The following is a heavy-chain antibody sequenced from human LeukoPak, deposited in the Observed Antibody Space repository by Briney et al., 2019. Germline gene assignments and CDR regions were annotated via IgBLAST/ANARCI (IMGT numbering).Heavy chain of an antibody. V-gene: IGHV3-23*01. Sequence: GGSLRLSCAASGFTVSSNYMSWVRQAPGKGLEWASVISGSGGSTDYADSVKGRFTISRDNSKNTLYVQMNSLRAEDTAVYYCAKGSTMYTAYYFDYWGQGTLVTVSS. D-gene: IGHD3-10*02. CDR1: GFTVSSNY. CDR3: AKGSTMYTAYYFDY. J-gene: IGHJ4*02. CDR2: ISGSGGST.